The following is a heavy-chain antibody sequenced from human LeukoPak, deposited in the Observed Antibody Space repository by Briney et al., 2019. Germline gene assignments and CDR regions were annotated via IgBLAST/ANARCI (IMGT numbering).Heavy chain of an antibody. V-gene: IGHV3-30*18. D-gene: IGHD2-2*01. CDR3: AKSRVVPAPLDY. CDR2: ISYDGSNK. J-gene: IGHJ4*02. CDR1: GFTFSSYG. Sequence: PGGSLRLSCAASGFTFSSYGMHWVRQAPGKGLEWVAVISYDGSNKYYADSVKGRFTISRDNSKNTLYLQMNSLRAEDTAVYYCAKSRVVPAPLDYWGQGTLVTVSS.